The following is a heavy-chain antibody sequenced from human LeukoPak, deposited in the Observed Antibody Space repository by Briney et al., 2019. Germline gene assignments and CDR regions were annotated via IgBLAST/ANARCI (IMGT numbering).Heavy chain of an antibody. D-gene: IGHD2-2*01. CDR1: GFTVSSNS. J-gene: IGHJ4*02. Sequence: GGSLRLSCTVSGFTVSSNSWSWVRQAPGKGLEWVSFIYSGGNTHYSDSVKGRFTLSRDNSKNTLYLQMNSLRAEDTAVYYCAKDLQLLPMAYWGQGTLVTVSS. V-gene: IGHV3-53*01. CDR3: AKDLQLLPMAY. CDR2: IYSGGNT.